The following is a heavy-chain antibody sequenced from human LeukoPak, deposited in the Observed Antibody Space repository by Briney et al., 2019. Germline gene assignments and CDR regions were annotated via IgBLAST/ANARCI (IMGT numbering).Heavy chain of an antibody. CDR2: INLDGSDK. Sequence: GGSLRLSCAASGFTFNNYWMTWVRQAPGKGLEWVGNINLDGSDKYYGDSVKGRFTISRDNAKNSLYLQMSSLRAEDTAVYYCARDTRYFDYWGQGNMVTVSS. CDR3: ARDTRYFDY. CDR1: GFTFNNYW. V-gene: IGHV3-7*01. J-gene: IGHJ4*02.